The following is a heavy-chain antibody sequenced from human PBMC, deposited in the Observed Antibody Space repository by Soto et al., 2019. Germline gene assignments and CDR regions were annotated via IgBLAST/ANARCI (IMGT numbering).Heavy chain of an antibody. CDR2: ISSRGTSI. J-gene: IGHJ4*02. Sequence: QVQLVESGGALVKPGGSLRLSCAASGFDFSDYYMTWIRQAPGQGLEWLSSISSRGTSISYAVSVKGRFTISRDNIENSLFLHMNSLRGEYTAVYYCARSCGYSSYFDFWGQGTLVTVSS. V-gene: IGHV3-11*01. D-gene: IGHD5-18*01. CDR1: GFDFSDYY. CDR3: ARSCGYSSYFDF.